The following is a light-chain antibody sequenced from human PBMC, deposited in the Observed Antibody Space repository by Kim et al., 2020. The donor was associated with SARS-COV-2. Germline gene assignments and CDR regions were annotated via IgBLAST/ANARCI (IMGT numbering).Light chain of an antibody. J-gene: IGKJ1*01. V-gene: IGKV3-15*01. CDR2: GAS. CDR1: QSVSTN. CDR3: QQYNGWPRT. Sequence: VSPGERATPSCRASQSVSTNLAWYQQKPGQAPRLLIYGASTRDTGIAARFSGSGSGTEFSLTISSLQSEDFAVYYCQQYNGWPRTFGQGTKVDIK.